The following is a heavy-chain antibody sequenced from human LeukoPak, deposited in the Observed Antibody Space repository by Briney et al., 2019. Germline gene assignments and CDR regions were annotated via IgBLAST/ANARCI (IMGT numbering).Heavy chain of an antibody. Sequence: SQTLSLTCAISGDSVSSDRAGWSWIRQSPSRGLEWLGRTYYRSKWYNDYAASVKGRITINPDTSKNQFSLQLNSATPEDTAVYYCGRGGGAVDYWGQGTLVTVSS. CDR2: TYYRSKWYN. J-gene: IGHJ4*02. CDR1: GDSVSSDRAG. CDR3: GRGGGAVDY. D-gene: IGHD2-15*01. V-gene: IGHV6-1*01.